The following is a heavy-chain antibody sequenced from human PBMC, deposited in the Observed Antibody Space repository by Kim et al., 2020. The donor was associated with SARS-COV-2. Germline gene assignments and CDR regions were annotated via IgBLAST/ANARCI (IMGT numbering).Heavy chain of an antibody. J-gene: IGHJ4*02. Sequence: SETLSLTCIVSGGSLSNNNYYWGWIRQPPGEELEWIGSIHYSGTTHYNPSLKSRVTISVDTSKNQFSLKLISVTAADTAIYYCARLPRYRDGYFFDFWGQGTLVTVSS. V-gene: IGHV4-39*01. CDR1: GGSLSNNNYY. D-gene: IGHD3-9*01. CDR2: IHYSGTT. CDR3: ARLPRYRDGYFFDF.